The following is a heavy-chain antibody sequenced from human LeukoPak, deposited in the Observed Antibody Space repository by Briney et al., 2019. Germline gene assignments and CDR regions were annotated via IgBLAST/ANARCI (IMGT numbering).Heavy chain of an antibody. CDR3: ARLSSDILTGYCFDY. Sequence: SETLSLTCAVYGGSLSGYYWRWIRQPPGRGREGIGEINHSGSTHYNPSLKRRVTISVDTSKNKFSLKPSSVTAADTVVYYCARLSSDILTGYCFDYWGQGTLVTVSS. D-gene: IGHD3-9*01. CDR2: INHSGST. CDR1: GGSLSGYY. V-gene: IGHV4-34*01. J-gene: IGHJ4*02.